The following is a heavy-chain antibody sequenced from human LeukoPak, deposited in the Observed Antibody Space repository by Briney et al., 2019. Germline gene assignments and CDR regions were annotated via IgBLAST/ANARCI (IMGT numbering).Heavy chain of an antibody. CDR1: GGTLSGYA. V-gene: IGHV1-69*05. CDR3: ARGKLGYYYYHMDA. Sequence: SVKVSCKASGGTLSGYAISWVRQAPGQGLEWMGGIIPIYGTPHSAQKFQGRVTITTDESTSTAFMDLSSLRSEDTAVYYCARGKLGYYYYHMDAWGKRTTVTVSS. CDR2: IIPIYGTP. J-gene: IGHJ6*03. D-gene: IGHD3-3*02.